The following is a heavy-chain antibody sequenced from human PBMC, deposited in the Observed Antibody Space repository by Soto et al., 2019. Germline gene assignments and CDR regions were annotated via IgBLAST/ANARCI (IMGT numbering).Heavy chain of an antibody. Sequence: QVQLVQSGAEVQKPGASVKVSCKASGYTFTRYDINWVRQATGQGLEWMGWMNPNSGNTGYAQKVQGRVTMTRNTSISTAYMELSSLRSEDTAVYYCARSLPKSRGFDPWGQGTLVTVSS. CDR2: MNPNSGNT. J-gene: IGHJ5*02. D-gene: IGHD6-13*01. CDR3: ARSLPKSRGFDP. V-gene: IGHV1-8*01. CDR1: GYTFTRYD.